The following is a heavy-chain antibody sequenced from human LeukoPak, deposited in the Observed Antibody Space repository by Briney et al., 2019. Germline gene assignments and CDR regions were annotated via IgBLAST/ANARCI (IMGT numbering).Heavy chain of an antibody. J-gene: IGHJ6*02. CDR3: ARQDDSSGYQYYYYYGMDV. CDR2: IYPGDSDT. CDR1: GYSFTSYW. Sequence: GKSLKISCKGSGYSFTSYWIGWVRQMPGKGLEWMGIIYPGDSDTRYSPSFQGQVTISADKSISTAYLQWSSLKASDTAMYYCARQDDSSGYQYYYYYGMDVWGQGTTVTVSS. D-gene: IGHD3-22*01. V-gene: IGHV5-51*01.